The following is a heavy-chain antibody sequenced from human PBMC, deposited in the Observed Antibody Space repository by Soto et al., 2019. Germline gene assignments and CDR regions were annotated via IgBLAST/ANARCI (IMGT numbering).Heavy chain of an antibody. V-gene: IGHV1-3*01. J-gene: IGHJ4*02. CDR3: ASGGRVAAPSFDY. D-gene: IGHD6-6*01. CDR2: IHAGNGKT. CDR1: GYTFTSHA. Sequence: GASVKVSCKASGYTFTSHAIHWVRQAPGERLECMGWIHAGNGKTKYSQSFQGRVTFTSDTSASTAYMELSSLKSEDTAVYYCASGGRVAAPSFDYWGQGTLVTVSS.